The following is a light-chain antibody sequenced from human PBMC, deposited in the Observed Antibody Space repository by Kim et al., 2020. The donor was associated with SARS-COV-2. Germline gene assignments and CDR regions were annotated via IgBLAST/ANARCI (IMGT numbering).Light chain of an antibody. CDR1: RSVSSND. V-gene: IGKV3D-20*01. J-gene: IGKJ1*01. CDR2: EAS. Sequence: PGERVTVACKASRSVSSNDLAWTQQKPGRAPRHLIYEASSRATGIPDRFSGSGSGTDFTLTITRLEPEDFAVNYCQQYSSSPATFGKETKVDIK. CDR3: QQYSSSPAT.